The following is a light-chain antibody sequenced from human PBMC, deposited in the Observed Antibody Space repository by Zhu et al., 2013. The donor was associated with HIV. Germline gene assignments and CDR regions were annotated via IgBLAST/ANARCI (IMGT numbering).Light chain of an antibody. J-gene: IGKJ4*01. V-gene: IGKV3-20*01. CDR1: RRVISRN. CDR3: QQYASSPLT. Sequence: EIVLTQSPDTLSLSPGERAIFSCRASRRVISRNVAWYQQKLGQTPRLLIYDAYTRATGTPVRFSGSGSGTDFTLTISSLQSEDFAVYYCQQYASSPLTFGGGTQLEIQ. CDR2: DAY.